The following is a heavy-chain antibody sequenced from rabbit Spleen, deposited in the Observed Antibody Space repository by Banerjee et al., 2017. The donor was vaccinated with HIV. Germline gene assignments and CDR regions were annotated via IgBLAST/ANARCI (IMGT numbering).Heavy chain of an antibody. D-gene: IGHD4-1*01. CDR2: IYPAKGST. CDR1: GFDFSTYS. Sequence: QLVESGGGLVQPGGSLKLSCKASGFDFSTYSMSWVRQAPGKGLEWIGIIYPAKGSTDYASWVNGRFTISSHNAQNTLFLQLNSLTAADTATYFCVREVAARFKLWGPGTLVTVS. CDR3: VREVAARFKL. J-gene: IGHJ4*01. V-gene: IGHV1S7*01.